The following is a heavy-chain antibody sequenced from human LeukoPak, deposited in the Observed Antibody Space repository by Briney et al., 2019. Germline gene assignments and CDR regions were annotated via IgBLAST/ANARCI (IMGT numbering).Heavy chain of an antibody. CDR2: INHSGST. J-gene: IGHJ6*03. D-gene: IGHD1-26*01. V-gene: IGHV4-34*01. CDR1: GGSFSGYY. CDR3: ATYSGSCGAPEDYYYYYMDV. Sequence: SETLSLTCAVYGGSFSGYYWSWIRQPPGKGLEWIGEINHSGSTNYNPSLKSRVTISVDTSKNQFSLKLSSVTAADTAVYYCATYSGSCGAPEDYYYYYMDVWGKGTTVTVSS.